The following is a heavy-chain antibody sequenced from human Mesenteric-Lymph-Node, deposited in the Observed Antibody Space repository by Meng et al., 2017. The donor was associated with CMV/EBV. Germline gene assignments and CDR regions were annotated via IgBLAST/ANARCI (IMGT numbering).Heavy chain of an antibody. CDR1: GGTFTNYD. V-gene: IGHV1-8*01. D-gene: IGHD3-10*01. CDR2: MKPNTGDT. CDR3: ARGNGGSFDY. Sequence: SCKASGGTFTNYDSNWVRQATGQGLEWMGWMKPNTGDTGYAQKFQGRVTMTRDTSISTAYMELNGLRSEDTAVYYCARGNGGSFDYWGQGSPVTVSS. J-gene: IGHJ4*02.